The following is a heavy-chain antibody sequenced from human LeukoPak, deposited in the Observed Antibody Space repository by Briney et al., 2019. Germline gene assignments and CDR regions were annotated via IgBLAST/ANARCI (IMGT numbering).Heavy chain of an antibody. CDR1: GGTFSSYA. CDR3: ARVRYQVVVIAYDAFDI. J-gene: IGHJ3*02. Sequence: SVKVSCKASGGTFSSYAISWVRRAPGQGLEWMGGIIPIFGTANYAQKFQGRVTITAGESTSTAYMELSSLRSEDTAVYYCARVRYQVVVIAYDAFDIWGQGTMVTVSS. CDR2: IIPIFGTA. V-gene: IGHV1-69*01. D-gene: IGHD2-21*01.